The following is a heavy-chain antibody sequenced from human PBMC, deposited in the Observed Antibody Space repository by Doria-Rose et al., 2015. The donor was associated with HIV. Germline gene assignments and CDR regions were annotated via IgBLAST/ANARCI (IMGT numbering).Heavy chain of an antibody. D-gene: IGHD5-12*01. CDR1: GGSFSGYS. CDR2: INHSGST. V-gene: IGHV4-34*01. Sequence: QVQLQQWDAGLLKPSETLSLTCAVYGGSFSGYSWNWIRQPPGRGLEWIGSINHSGSTYYNPSLKSRVTISKDTSKNQFSLKLSSVTAADTAVYYCAGGRRRVDIMATIPKYGMDVWGQGTTVTVSS. J-gene: IGHJ6*02. CDR3: AGGRRRVDIMATIPKYGMDV.